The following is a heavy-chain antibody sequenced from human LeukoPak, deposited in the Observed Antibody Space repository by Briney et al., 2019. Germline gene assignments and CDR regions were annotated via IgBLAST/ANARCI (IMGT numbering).Heavy chain of an antibody. CDR3: ASDCSGGSCYSDAFDI. J-gene: IGHJ3*02. CDR2: IHYTGTT. Sequence: PSETLSLTCTVSGGSIRSSSYNWGWIRQPPGKGLEWIGSIHYTGTTFYNPSLKSRVTISVDTSKNQFSLKLSSVTAADTAVYYCASDCSGGSCYSDAFDIWGQGTMVTVSS. CDR1: GGSIRSSSYN. D-gene: IGHD2-15*01. V-gene: IGHV4-39*07.